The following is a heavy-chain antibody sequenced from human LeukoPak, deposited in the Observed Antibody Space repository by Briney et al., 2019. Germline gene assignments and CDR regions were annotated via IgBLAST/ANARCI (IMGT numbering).Heavy chain of an antibody. CDR3: ATDRKAGSWDPRFNY. V-gene: IGHV3-7*04. D-gene: IGHD1-14*01. J-gene: IGHJ4*02. CDR2: IRDDGSEK. Sequence: PGGSLRLSCAASGFTSSDYWMLCVRQAPGKGPEWVANIRDDGSEKNYVDSVKGRFTISRDNAQMSLYLQMNSLRVDDTAVYYCATDRKAGSWDPRFNYGGQGTLVTVSS. CDR1: GFTSSDYW.